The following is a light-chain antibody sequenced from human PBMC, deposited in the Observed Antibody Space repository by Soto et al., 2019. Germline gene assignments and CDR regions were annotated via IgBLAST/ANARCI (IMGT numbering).Light chain of an antibody. CDR2: GVS. Sequence: EIVLTQSPGPLSLSPGERATLSCRASQTVSSSYLAWYQQKPGQAPRLLIHGVSSRATGIPDRFRGSGSGTNFTLTISRLEPQDFAVYSFLQYVNSPWTFGQGTKVDIK. V-gene: IGKV3-20*01. CDR1: QTVSSSY. J-gene: IGKJ1*01. CDR3: LQYVNSPWT.